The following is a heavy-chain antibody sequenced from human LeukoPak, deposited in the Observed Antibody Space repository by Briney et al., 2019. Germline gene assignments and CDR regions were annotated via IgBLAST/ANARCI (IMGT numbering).Heavy chain of an antibody. CDR1: GFTSSSQA. V-gene: IGHV3-23*01. CDR2: ISGSGGNT. D-gene: IGHD4-17*01. Sequence: GGSLRLSCAASGFTSSSQAMSWVRQAPGKGLEWVSTISGSGGNTYYADSVKGRFTISRDNSKNTLYLQMNSLRAEDTAVYYCAKGNYGDYSPWDSWGQGTLVTVSS. CDR3: AKGNYGDYSPWDS. J-gene: IGHJ4*02.